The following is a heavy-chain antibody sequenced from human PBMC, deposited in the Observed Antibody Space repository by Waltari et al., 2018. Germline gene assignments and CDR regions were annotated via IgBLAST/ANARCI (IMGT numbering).Heavy chain of an antibody. J-gene: IGHJ4*02. CDR1: GFTFSNAW. CDR2: IKSKTDGGTT. Sequence: EVQLVESGGGLVKPGGSLRLSCAASGFTFSNAWMSWVRQAPGKGLEWVGRIKSKTDGGTTDYAASVKGRFTITRDDSKNTLYLQMNSLKTEDTAVYYCTTDDGPGDFYYWGQGTLVTVSS. CDR3: TTDDGPGDFYY. D-gene: IGHD3-10*01. V-gene: IGHV3-15*01.